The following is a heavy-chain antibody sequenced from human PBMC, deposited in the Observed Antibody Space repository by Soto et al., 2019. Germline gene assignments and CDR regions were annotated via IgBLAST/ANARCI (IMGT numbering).Heavy chain of an antibody. Sequence: PSETLSLTCTVSGGSISSSSYYWGWIRQPPGKGLEWIGSIYYSGSTYYNPSLKSRVTISVDTSKNQFSLKLSSVTAADTAVYYCARGGYCSSTSCYFYYYGMDVWGQGTTVTVSS. D-gene: IGHD2-2*01. CDR3: ARGGYCSSTSCYFYYYGMDV. V-gene: IGHV4-39*07. J-gene: IGHJ6*02. CDR1: GGSISSSSYY. CDR2: IYYSGST.